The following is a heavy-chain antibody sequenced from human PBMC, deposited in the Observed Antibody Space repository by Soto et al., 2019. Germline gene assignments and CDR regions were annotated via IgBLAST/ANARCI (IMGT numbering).Heavy chain of an antibody. J-gene: IGHJ5*02. CDR2: ISGSGGST. D-gene: IGHD3-10*01. V-gene: IGHV3-23*01. Sequence: GGSLRLSCAASGFTFSSYAMSWVRQAPGKGLEWVSAISGSGGSTYYADSVKGRFTISRDNSKNTLYLQMNSLRAEDTAVYYCASSPGYYYGSGSVGWFDPWGQGTLVTVSS. CDR3: ASSPGYYYGSGSVGWFDP. CDR1: GFTFSSYA.